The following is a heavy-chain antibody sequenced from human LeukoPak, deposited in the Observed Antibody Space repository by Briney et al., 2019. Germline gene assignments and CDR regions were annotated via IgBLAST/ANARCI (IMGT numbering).Heavy chain of an antibody. CDR1: GGSISSYY. Sequence: PSETLSLTCTVSGGSISSYYWSWIRQPPGKGLEWLGYIHYTGSTIYNPSLRSRVTISVDTSKNQFSLKLSSVTAADTAVYYCARVGYYDSSGYLDYWGQGTLVTVSS. CDR2: IHYTGST. D-gene: IGHD3-22*01. CDR3: ARVGYYDSSGYLDY. V-gene: IGHV4-59*01. J-gene: IGHJ4*02.